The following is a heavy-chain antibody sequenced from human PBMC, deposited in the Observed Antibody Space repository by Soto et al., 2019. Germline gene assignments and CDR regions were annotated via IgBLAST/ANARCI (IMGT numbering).Heavy chain of an antibody. CDR3: ARAYYDFWSGKYNWFDP. CDR1: GYSFTSYW. Sequence: GESLKISCKGSGYSFTSYWIGWVRQMPGKGLEWMGIIYPGDSDTRYSPSFQGQVTISADKSISTAYLQWSSLKASDTAMYYCARAYYDFWSGKYNWFDPWGQGTLVTVSS. CDR2: IYPGDSDT. D-gene: IGHD3-3*01. J-gene: IGHJ5*02. V-gene: IGHV5-51*01.